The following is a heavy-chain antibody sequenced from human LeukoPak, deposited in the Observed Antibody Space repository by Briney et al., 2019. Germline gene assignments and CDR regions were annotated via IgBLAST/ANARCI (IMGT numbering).Heavy chain of an antibody. CDR2: IDSHGSST. D-gene: IGHD1-1*01. Sequence: GGSLRLSCAASGFTFSSYQMQWVRQAPGKGLVWVSRIDSHGSSTKFADSVEGRLTISRDNAKNTLYMQMNSLSAEDTAVYYCARELPGQYNWFLDLWGRGTLVTVSS. V-gene: IGHV3-74*03. J-gene: IGHJ2*01. CDR3: ARELPGQYNWFLDL. CDR1: GFTFSSYQ.